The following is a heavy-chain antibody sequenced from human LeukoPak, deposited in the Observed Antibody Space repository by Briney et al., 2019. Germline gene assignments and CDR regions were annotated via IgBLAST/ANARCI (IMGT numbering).Heavy chain of an antibody. CDR1: GFTFSSYG. CDR2: IRYDGSNK. D-gene: IGHD2-2*01. CDR3: AKVLLRYCSSTSCYGLDP. Sequence: GGSLRLSCAASGFTFSSYGMHWVRQAPGKGLEWVAFIRYDGSNKYYADSVKGRFTISRDNSKNTLYLQMNSLRAEDTAVYYCAKVLLRYCSSTSCYGLDPWGQGTLVTVSS. V-gene: IGHV3-30*02. J-gene: IGHJ5*02.